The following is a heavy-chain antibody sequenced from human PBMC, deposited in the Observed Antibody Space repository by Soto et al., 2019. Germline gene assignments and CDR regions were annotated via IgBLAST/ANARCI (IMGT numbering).Heavy chain of an antibody. D-gene: IGHD6-19*01. CDR3: ARINGWYDYYYYGMDV. J-gene: IGHJ6*02. V-gene: IGHV3-30-3*01. CDR1: GFTFSSYA. CDR2: ISYDGSNK. Sequence: QVQLVESGGGVVQPGRSLRLSCAASGFTFSSYAMHWVRQAPGKGLEWVAVISYDGSNKYYADSVKGRFTISRDNSKNTLYLQMNSLRAEDTAVYYCARINGWYDYYYYGMDVWGQGTTVTVSS.